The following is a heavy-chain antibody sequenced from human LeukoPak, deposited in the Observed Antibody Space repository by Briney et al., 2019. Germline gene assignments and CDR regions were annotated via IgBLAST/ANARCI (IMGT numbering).Heavy chain of an antibody. CDR3: AKGVDSHY. Sequence: GGSLRLSCAASGFVFSDYGMHWVRQAPGKGLEWVAAIFYDGNGKYYADSVKGRFTISRDNSKNTLYLQMNSLRAEDTAVYYCAKGVDSHYWGQGTLVTVSS. D-gene: IGHD3-3*01. J-gene: IGHJ4*02. CDR1: GFVFSDYG. CDR2: IFYDGNGK. V-gene: IGHV3-33*06.